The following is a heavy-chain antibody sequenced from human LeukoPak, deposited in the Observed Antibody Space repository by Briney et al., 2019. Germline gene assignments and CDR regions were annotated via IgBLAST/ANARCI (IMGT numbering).Heavy chain of an antibody. CDR3: ARDRAAMVFDY. J-gene: IGHJ4*02. Sequence: ASVKVSCKASGYTFTGYYMHWVRQAPGQGLEWMGGIIPIFGTANYAQKFQGRVTITADESTSTAYMELSSLRSEDTAVYYCARDRAAMVFDYWGQGTLVTVSS. CDR2: IIPIFGTA. D-gene: IGHD5-18*01. V-gene: IGHV1-69*13. CDR1: GYTFTGYY.